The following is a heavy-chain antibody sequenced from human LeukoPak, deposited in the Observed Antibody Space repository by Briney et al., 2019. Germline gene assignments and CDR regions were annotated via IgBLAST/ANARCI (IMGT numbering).Heavy chain of an antibody. V-gene: IGHV3-48*02. CDR1: GFTFSSYS. CDR3: GYSSRSLGN. Sequence: GGSLRLSCAASGFTFSSYSMNWVRQAPGKGLEWVSYISRSSSSIYYADSVKGRLTISRDDAKNSLYLQMNSLRDEDTAVHYCGYSSRSLGNWGQGTLVTVSS. D-gene: IGHD6-13*01. J-gene: IGHJ4*02. CDR2: ISRSSSSI.